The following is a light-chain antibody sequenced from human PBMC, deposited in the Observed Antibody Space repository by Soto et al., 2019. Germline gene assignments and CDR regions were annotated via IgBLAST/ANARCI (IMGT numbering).Light chain of an antibody. CDR1: SSNIGARYD. CDR2: ANS. CDR3: QSYASSMSGSVV. V-gene: IGLV1-40*01. Sequence: QSVLTQPPSVSGAPGQRVTISCTGSSSNIGARYDVHWYQQLPGKAPKLLIFANSNRPSGVPDRFSGSKSGTSASLAITGLQAEDEADYYCQSYASSMSGSVVFGGGTKLTVL. J-gene: IGLJ2*01.